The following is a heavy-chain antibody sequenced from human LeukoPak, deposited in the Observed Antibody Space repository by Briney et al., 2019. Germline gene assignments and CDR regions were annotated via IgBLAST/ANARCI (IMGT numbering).Heavy chain of an antibody. V-gene: IGHV4-4*07. CDR1: GGSISGYY. CDR2: IYTSEST. J-gene: IGHJ3*02. CDR3: ARIITGTTTAFDI. D-gene: IGHD1-7*01. Sequence: PSETLSLTCTVSGGSISGYYWSWIRQPAGKGLEWIGRIYTSESTHYNPSLKSRVTMSVDTSKNQFSLKLSSVTAADTAVYYCARIITGTTTAFDIWGNGTIVTVSS.